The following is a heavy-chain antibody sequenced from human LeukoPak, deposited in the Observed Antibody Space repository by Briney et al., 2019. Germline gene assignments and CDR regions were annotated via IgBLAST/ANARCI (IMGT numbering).Heavy chain of an antibody. V-gene: IGHV4-4*07. CDR2: IYTSGST. CDR3: ARDRYSNCEYYFDY. CDR1: GGSISSYY. Sequence: SETLSLTCTVSGGSISSYYWSWIRQPAGKGLEWIGRIYTSGSTNYNPSLKSRVTMSVDTSKNQFSLKLSSVTAADTAVYYCARDRYSNCEYYFDYWGQGTLVTVSS. J-gene: IGHJ4*02. D-gene: IGHD4-11*01.